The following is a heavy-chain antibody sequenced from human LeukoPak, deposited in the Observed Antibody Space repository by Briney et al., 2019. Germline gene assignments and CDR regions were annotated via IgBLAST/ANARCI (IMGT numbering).Heavy chain of an antibody. CDR1: GFTFSGSA. CDR2: IRSKANSYAT. J-gene: IGHJ3*02. CDR3: TSYYDSSGYSYYAFDI. D-gene: IGHD3-22*01. Sequence: PGGSLKLSCAASGFTFSGSAMHWFRQASGKGLEWVVRIRSKANSYATAYAASVKGRFTISRDDSKNTAYLQMNSLKTEDTAVYYCTSYYDSSGYSYYAFDIWGQGTMVTVSS. V-gene: IGHV3-73*01.